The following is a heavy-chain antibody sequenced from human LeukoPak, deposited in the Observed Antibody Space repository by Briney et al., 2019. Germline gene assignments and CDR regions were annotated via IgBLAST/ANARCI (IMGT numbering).Heavy chain of an antibody. CDR1: GVSFSGYY. Sequence: SETLSLTCTVYGVSFSGYYWSWIRQPPGKGLEWIGEINHSGNTNYNPSLKSRVTISVDTSKNQFSLKVSSVTAADSAVYYCARWPRERNRITVTNYYYYMDVWGRGTTVTVSS. D-gene: IGHD4-11*01. J-gene: IGHJ6*03. CDR2: INHSGNT. CDR3: ARWPRERNRITVTNYYYYMDV. V-gene: IGHV4-34*01.